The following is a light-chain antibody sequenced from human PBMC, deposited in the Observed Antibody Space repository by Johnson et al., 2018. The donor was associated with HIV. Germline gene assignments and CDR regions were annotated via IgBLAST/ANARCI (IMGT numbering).Light chain of an antibody. V-gene: IGLV1-51*01. CDR1: SSNIGNNY. CDR2: DNN. Sequence: QSVLTQPPSVSAAPGQKVTISCSGSSSNIGNNYVSWYQQLPRTAPKLLIYDNNKRPSGIPDRFSGSKSGTSATLGITGLQTGDEADYYCGTWDNGLSAYVFGTGTKVTVL. J-gene: IGLJ1*01. CDR3: GTWDNGLSAYV.